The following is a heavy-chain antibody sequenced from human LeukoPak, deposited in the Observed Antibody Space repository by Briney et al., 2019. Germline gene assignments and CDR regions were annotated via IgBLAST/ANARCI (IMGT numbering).Heavy chain of an antibody. CDR3: ARSQFGGPYYYMDV. Sequence: PLETLSLTCTVSGGSISSYYWSWIRQPAGKGLEWIGRIYTSGSTNYNPSLKSRVTMSVDMSKNRISLQLTSVAAADTAVYYCARSQFGGPYYYMDVWGKGTTVTVSS. V-gene: IGHV4-4*07. CDR1: GGSISSYY. CDR2: IYTSGST. J-gene: IGHJ6*03. D-gene: IGHD4-23*01.